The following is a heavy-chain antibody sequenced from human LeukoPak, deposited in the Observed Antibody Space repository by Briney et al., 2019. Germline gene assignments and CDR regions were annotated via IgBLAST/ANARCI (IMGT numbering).Heavy chain of an antibody. CDR1: GGSISSYY. CDR3: ARHGYRFGSSYIYFDY. V-gene: IGHV4-59*08. D-gene: IGHD6-13*01. Sequence: PSETLSLTCTVSGGSISSYYWSWIRQPPGKGLEWIGYIYYSGSTNYNPSLESRVTISVDTSKNQFSLKLSSVTAADTAVYYCARHGYRFGSSYIYFDYWGQGTLVTVSS. J-gene: IGHJ4*02. CDR2: IYYSGST.